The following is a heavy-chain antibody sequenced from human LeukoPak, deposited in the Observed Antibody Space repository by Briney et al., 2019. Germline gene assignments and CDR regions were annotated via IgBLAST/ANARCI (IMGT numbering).Heavy chain of an antibody. CDR2: INAGNGNT. Sequence: ASVKVSCKASGYTFTSYAMHWVRQAPGQRLEWMGWINAGNGNTKYSQKFQGRVTITRDTSASTAYMKLSSLRSEDTAVYYCARAAPPSAVPQKGYFDLWGRGTLVTVSS. J-gene: IGHJ2*01. CDR3: ARAAPPSAVPQKGYFDL. CDR1: GYTFTSYA. V-gene: IGHV1-3*01. D-gene: IGHD2-2*01.